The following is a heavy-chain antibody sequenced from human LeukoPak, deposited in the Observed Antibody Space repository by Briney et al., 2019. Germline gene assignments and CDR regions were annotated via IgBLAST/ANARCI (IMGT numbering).Heavy chain of an antibody. CDR1: GFTFSSYG. J-gene: IGHJ4*02. V-gene: IGHV3-23*01. D-gene: IGHD6-13*01. CDR2: ISGSGGTT. Sequence: GGSLRLSCTASGFTFSSYGMNWVRQAPGKGLEWVSVISGSGGTTYYADSVKGRFTISRDNSKNTLYLQMNSLRAEDTAVYYCAKDVYSSTGLFDNWGQGTLVTVSS. CDR3: AKDVYSSTGLFDN.